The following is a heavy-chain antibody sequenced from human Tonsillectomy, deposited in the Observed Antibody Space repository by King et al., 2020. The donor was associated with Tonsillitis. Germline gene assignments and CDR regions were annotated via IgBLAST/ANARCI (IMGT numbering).Heavy chain of an antibody. CDR3: ARDLRWIAVAGGYMDV. CDR1: GGSISGYF. J-gene: IGHJ6*03. Sequence: QVQLQESGPGLVKPSETLSLTCTVSGGSISGYFWNWIRQPPGKGLEWIGYIYYSGSTSYNPSLKSRVTMSVDTSKNQFSLRLSSVTAADTAVYYCARDLRWIAVAGGYMDVWGKGTTVTVSS. V-gene: IGHV4-59*01. D-gene: IGHD6-19*01. CDR2: IYYSGST.